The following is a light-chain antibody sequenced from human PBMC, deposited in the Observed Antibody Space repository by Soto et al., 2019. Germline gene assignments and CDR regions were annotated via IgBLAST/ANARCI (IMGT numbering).Light chain of an antibody. CDR2: GTS. V-gene: IGKV3-15*01. Sequence: IIMTQYPAPLSVSPGERATLSCRASQSVSSNLAWYRQRPGQAPRLLIYGTSTRATGIPDRFSGSGSGTEFTLTISSLQSEDFAVYYCQQYDSWPPLFTFGPGTKVDLK. J-gene: IGKJ3*01. CDR3: QQYDSWPPLFT. CDR1: QSVSSN.